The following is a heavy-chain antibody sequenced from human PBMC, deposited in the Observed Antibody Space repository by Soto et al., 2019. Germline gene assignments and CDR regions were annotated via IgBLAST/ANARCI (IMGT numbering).Heavy chain of an antibody. CDR3: ASERAGYCSGGSCHNWFDP. V-gene: IGHV3-33*01. CDR1: ELTSGSYA. D-gene: IGHD2-15*01. CDR2: IWYDGTNK. Sequence: QVQLVESGEGGVQLGRSRRLSCPGSELTSGSYAMHWVGQAPGKGLGWVAVIWYDGTNKYYADSVKGRFTISRDNSKNTLYLQMNSLRAEDTAVYYCASERAGYCSGGSCHNWFDPWGQGTLVTVSS. J-gene: IGHJ5*02.